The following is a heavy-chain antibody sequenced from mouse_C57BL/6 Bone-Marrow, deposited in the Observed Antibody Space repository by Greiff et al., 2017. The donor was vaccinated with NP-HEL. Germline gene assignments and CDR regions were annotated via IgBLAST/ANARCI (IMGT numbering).Heavy chain of an antibody. J-gene: IGHJ3*01. Sequence: QVQLKESGAELARPGASVKLSCKASGYTFTSYGISWVKQRTGQGLEWIGEIYPRSGNTYYNEKFKGKATLTADKSSSTAYMELRSLTSEDSAVYFCARGETAQATRFAYWGQGTLVTVSA. V-gene: IGHV1-81*01. D-gene: IGHD3-2*02. CDR1: GYTFTSYG. CDR2: IYPRSGNT. CDR3: ARGETAQATRFAY.